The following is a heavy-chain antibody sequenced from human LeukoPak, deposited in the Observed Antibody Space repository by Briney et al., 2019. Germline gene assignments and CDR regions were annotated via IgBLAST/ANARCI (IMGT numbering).Heavy chain of an antibody. CDR1: GFTFSSYA. CDR3: AKGRWGLTINNFDV. CDR2: TSESGGST. D-gene: IGHD3-9*01. V-gene: IGHV3-23*01. Sequence: GGSLRLSCEASGFTFSSYAMGWVRQAPGKGLEWVSVTSESGGSTHYADSVKGRFTIYRDNSKNTLYLQMNSLGGEDTAVYYCAKGRWGLTINNFDVWGQGRMVTVSS. J-gene: IGHJ3*01.